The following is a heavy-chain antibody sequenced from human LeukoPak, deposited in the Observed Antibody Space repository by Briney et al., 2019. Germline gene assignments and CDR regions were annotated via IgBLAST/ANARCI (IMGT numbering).Heavy chain of an antibody. V-gene: IGHV3-11*04. Sequence: GGSLRLSCAASGISFSDYYMSWIRQAPGKGLEWVSYISSSSSTIYYADSVKGRFTISRDNAKNSLYLQMNSLRAEDTAVYYCAKDDYYDSSGYYSFDYWGQGTLVTVSS. CDR3: AKDDYYDSSGYYSFDY. J-gene: IGHJ4*02. CDR2: ISSSSSTI. CDR1: GISFSDYY. D-gene: IGHD3-22*01.